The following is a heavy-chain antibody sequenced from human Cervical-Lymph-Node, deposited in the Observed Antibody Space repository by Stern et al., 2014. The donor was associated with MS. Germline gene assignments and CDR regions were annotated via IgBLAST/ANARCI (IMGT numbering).Heavy chain of an antibody. J-gene: IGHJ4*02. V-gene: IGHV1-69*06. Sequence: VQLVQSGSEGRKPGSSVTVSCKASGGSFITHAFSWVRQAPGQGLEWMGGIIPLFGSAHYAQKFQGRVTLVADKSTSTAYMELISLTSEDAAIYYCATDGEMTTIGLQYWGQGTLVTVSS. D-gene: IGHD5-24*01. CDR3: ATDGEMTTIGLQY. CDR1: GGSFITHA. CDR2: IIPLFGSA.